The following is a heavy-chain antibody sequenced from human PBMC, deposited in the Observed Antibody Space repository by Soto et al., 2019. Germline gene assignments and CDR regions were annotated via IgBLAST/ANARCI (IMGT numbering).Heavy chain of an antibody. CDR3: ARTNIVVVVAAPFDI. Sequence: GGSLRLSCAASGFTFSSYWMHWVRQAPGKGLVWVSRINSDGSSTSYADSVKGRFTISRDNAKNTLYLQMNSLRAEDTAVYYCARTNIVVVVAAPFDIWGQGTMVTVSS. J-gene: IGHJ3*02. V-gene: IGHV3-74*01. CDR1: GFTFSSYW. D-gene: IGHD2-15*01. CDR2: INSDGSST.